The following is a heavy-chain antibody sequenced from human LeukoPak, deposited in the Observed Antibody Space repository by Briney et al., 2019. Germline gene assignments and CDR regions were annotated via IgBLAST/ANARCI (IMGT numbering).Heavy chain of an antibody. D-gene: IGHD3-10*01. CDR1: GFTFNNYA. J-gene: IGHJ6*02. V-gene: IGHV3-7*03. Sequence: GGSLRLSCAASGFTFNNYAMTWVRQAPGKGLEWVANIKQDGNEKYYVDSVKGRFIISRDNAKSSLYLQMNSLRAEDTAVYYCARMVRGVITYYGLDVWGQGTTVTVSS. CDR2: IKQDGNEK. CDR3: ARMVRGVITYYGLDV.